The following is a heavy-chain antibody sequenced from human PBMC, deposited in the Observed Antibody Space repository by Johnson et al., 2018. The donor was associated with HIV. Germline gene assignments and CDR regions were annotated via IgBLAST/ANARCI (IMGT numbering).Heavy chain of an antibody. D-gene: IGHD6-19*01. J-gene: IGHJ3*02. Sequence: VQLVESGGGLAKPGGSLRLSCAASGFTFSNAWKSWVRQAPGKGLEWVGRIKSKTDGVTTDYAAPVKGRFTISRDDSKNTLYLQMNSLKTEDTAVYYCTTAFPREGESSGWFQDAFDIWGQGTMVTVSS. CDR1: GFTFSNAW. CDR2: IKSKTDGVTT. CDR3: TTAFPREGESSGWFQDAFDI. V-gene: IGHV3-15*01.